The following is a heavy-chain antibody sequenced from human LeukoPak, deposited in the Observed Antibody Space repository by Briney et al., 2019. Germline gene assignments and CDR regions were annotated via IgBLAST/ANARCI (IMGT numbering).Heavy chain of an antibody. CDR2: ISGSGGST. CDR3: ARDHHSSSWSLGNYFDY. J-gene: IGHJ4*02. Sequence: AGGSLRLSCAASGFTFSSYAMSWVRQAPGKGLEWVSAISGSGGSTYYADSVKGRFTISRDNSKNTLYLQMNSLRAEDTAVYYCARDHHSSSWSLGNYFDYWGQGTLVTVSS. D-gene: IGHD6-13*01. CDR1: GFTFSSYA. V-gene: IGHV3-23*01.